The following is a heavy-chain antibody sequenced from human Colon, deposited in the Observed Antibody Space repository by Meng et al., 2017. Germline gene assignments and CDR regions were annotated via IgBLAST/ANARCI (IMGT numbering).Heavy chain of an antibody. CDR1: GFTVGRNH. J-gene: IGHJ4*01. Sequence: GESLKISCAASGFTVGRNHMSWVRQAPGKGLEWVSVIYSGGSTSYPESVKGRFTISRDNSKNTLYLQMNSLRTEDTAVYYCARSPRGMDWGQGTPVTVSS. D-gene: IGHD2-8*01. CDR2: IYSGGST. CDR3: ARSPRGMD. V-gene: IGHV3-66*02.